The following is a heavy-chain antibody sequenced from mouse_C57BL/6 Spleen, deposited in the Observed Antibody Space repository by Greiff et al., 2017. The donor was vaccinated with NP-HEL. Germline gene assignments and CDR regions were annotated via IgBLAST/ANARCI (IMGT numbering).Heavy chain of an antibody. CDR2: ISDGGSYT. CDR3: ARDSGAGTGYFDV. Sequence: DVMLVESGGGLVKPGGSLKLSCAASGFTFSSYAMSWVRQTPEKRLEWVATISDGGSYTYYPDNVKGRFTISRDNAKNNLYLQMSHLKSEDTAMYYCARDSGAGTGYFDVWGTGTTVTVSS. CDR1: GFTFSSYA. D-gene: IGHD4-1*01. V-gene: IGHV5-4*01. J-gene: IGHJ1*03.